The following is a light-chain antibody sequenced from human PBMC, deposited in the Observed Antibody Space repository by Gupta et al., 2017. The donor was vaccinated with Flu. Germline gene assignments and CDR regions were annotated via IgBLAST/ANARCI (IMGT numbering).Light chain of an antibody. CDR3: QQYKSYPLT. J-gene: IGKJ4*01. CDR2: KAS. CDR1: QSSSSW. Sequence: GDRVTITCRASQSSSSWLAWYQQKPGKAPKLLIYKASSLESGVPSRFSGSGSGTEFTLTISSLQPDDFATYYCQQYKSYPLTFGGGTKVEIK. V-gene: IGKV1-5*03.